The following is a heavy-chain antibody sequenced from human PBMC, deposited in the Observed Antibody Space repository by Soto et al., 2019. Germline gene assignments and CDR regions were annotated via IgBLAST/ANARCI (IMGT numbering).Heavy chain of an antibody. D-gene: IGHD3-10*01. V-gene: IGHV1-69*01. CDR3: GREGVTPPGIGWFDP. Sequence: QVQLVQSGAEVKKPGSSVKVSCKASGGTLSSYAISWVRQAPGQGLEWMGGIIPIFGTANYAQKFQGRVTITADESTSTAYMELSSLRAEDTAVYYCGREGVTPPGIGWFDPWGQGTLVPVST. CDR2: IIPIFGTA. CDR1: GGTLSSYA. J-gene: IGHJ5*02.